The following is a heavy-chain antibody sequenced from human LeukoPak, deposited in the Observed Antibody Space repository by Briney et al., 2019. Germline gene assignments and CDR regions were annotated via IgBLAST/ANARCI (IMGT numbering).Heavy chain of an antibody. D-gene: IGHD4-17*01. V-gene: IGHV5-51*01. CDR2: IYPFDSET. Sequence: GESLKISCNGSGYSFTSYCSGWVRQIPGKGLELMGIIYPFDSETSYSQFFQGQITISAEKSISTSYLQWSRLKASDTAMSYCARHEYGDYAPGDYWGQGTLVTVSS. CDR1: GYSFTSYC. J-gene: IGHJ4*02. CDR3: ARHEYGDYAPGDY.